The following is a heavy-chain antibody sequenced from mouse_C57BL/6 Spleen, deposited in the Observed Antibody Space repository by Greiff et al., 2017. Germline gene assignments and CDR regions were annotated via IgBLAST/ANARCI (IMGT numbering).Heavy chain of an antibody. CDR2: ISSGSSTI. D-gene: IGHD4-1*01. J-gene: IGHJ2*01. CDR1: GFTFSDYG. V-gene: IGHV5-17*01. CDR3: ARRVIDWDYFGY. Sequence: EVHLVESGGGLVKPGGSLKLSCAASGFTFSDYGMHWVRQAPEQGLEWVAYISSGSSTIYYADTVKGRFTISRDNAKNTLFLQMTSLRSEDTAMYYCARRVIDWDYFGYWGQGTTLTVSS.